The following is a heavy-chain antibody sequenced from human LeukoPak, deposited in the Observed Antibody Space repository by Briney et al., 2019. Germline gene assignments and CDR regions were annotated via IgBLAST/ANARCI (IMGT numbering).Heavy chain of an antibody. CDR2: IYHSGST. CDR3: AASPPSYCSSTTCQANNWFDP. J-gene: IGHJ5*02. Sequence: SETLSLTCTVSGGSISSSSYYWGWIRQPPGKGLEWIGYIYHSGSTNYNPSLKSRVTISVDTSKKQFSLRLNSVTVADTAVYYCAASPPSYCSSTTCQANNWFDPWGQGTLVTVSS. D-gene: IGHD2-2*01. V-gene: IGHV4-61*05. CDR1: GGSISSSSYY.